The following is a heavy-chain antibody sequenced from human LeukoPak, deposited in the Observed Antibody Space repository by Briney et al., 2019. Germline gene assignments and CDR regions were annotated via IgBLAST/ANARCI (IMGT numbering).Heavy chain of an antibody. D-gene: IGHD2-2*01. V-gene: IGHV3-64D*06. CDR2: ISSNGGST. Sequence: GGSLRLSCSASGFTFSSYAMHWVRQAPGKGLEYVSAISSNGGSTYYADSVKGRFTISRDNSKNTLYLQMSSLRAEDTAVYYCVKGDCSSTSCSSDAFDIWGQGTMVTVSS. CDR3: VKGDCSSTSCSSDAFDI. CDR1: GFTFSSYA. J-gene: IGHJ3*02.